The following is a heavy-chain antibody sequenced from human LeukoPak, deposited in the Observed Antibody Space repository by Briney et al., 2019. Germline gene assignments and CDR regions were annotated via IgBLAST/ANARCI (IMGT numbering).Heavy chain of an antibody. CDR2: MNPNSGNT. V-gene: IGHV1-8*02. Sequence: ASVEVSCKASGYTFTSYDINWVRQTTGQGLEWMGWMNPNSGNTGSAQKFQGRVTMTRNTSISTAYMELSSLRSEDTAVYYCATGGPYGSVLRPSSVWAHGTTVTVSS. CDR3: ATGGPYGSVLRPSSV. D-gene: IGHD3-10*01. CDR1: GYTFTSYD. J-gene: IGHJ6*02.